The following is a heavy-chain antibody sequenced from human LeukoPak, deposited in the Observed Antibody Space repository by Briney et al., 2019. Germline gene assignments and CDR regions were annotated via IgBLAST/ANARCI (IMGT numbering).Heavy chain of an antibody. V-gene: IGHV1-8*01. J-gene: IGHJ6*02. CDR2: MNPNSGNT. CDR3: ARSGVGSTSRGYYYYGMDV. Sequence: ASVKVSCKASGYTFTSYDIHWVRQATGQGLEWMGWMNPNSGNTGYAQKFQGRVTMTRNTSISTAYMELSSLRSEDTAVYYCARSGVGSTSRGYYYYGMDVWGQGTTVTVSS. CDR1: GYTFTSYD. D-gene: IGHD2-2*01.